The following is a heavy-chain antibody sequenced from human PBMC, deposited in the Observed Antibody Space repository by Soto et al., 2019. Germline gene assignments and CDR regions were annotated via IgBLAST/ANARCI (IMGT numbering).Heavy chain of an antibody. CDR1: GYTFTGYY. V-gene: IGHV1-2*02. CDR3: ARGEGYDTLTVAHDY. J-gene: IGHJ4*02. Sequence: ASVKVSCKASGYTFTGYYMHWVRQAPGQGLEWMGWINPNSGGTNYAQKFQGRVTMTRDTSISTAYMELSRLRSDDTAVYYCARGEGYDTLTVAHDYWGQRTMVTVSS. CDR2: INPNSGGT. D-gene: IGHD3-9*01.